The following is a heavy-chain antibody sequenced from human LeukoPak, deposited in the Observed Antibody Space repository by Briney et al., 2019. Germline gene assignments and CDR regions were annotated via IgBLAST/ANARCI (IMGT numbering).Heavy chain of an antibody. CDR2: INPSGDST. CDR1: GYSFSSYY. J-gene: IGHJ4*02. V-gene: IGHV1-46*01. Sequence: ASVKVSCKASGYSFSSYYMHWVRQAPGQGLEWMGIINPSGDSTTYAQKFQGRVTMTRDTSTRTVYMELRSLRSDDTAVYYCARDWAYVVDFWGQGTLVTVSS. CDR3: ARDWAYVVDF. D-gene: IGHD3-16*01.